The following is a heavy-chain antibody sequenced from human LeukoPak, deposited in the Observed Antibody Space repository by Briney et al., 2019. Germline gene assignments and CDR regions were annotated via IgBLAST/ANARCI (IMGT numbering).Heavy chain of an antibody. CDR2: ISGSGGRT. CDR3: VRALYRWSFSGYENSGPEPDY. Sequence: PGGSLRLSCAASGFTFSTNARSWGRQAPGKGVGWVSAISGSGGRTKNADSVKGRFNKSRDKSNNTLYLQMNSLRAEDTAIYYCVRALYRWSFSGYENSGPEPDYWGQGTLVTVSS. J-gene: IGHJ4*02. V-gene: IGHV3-23*01. CDR1: GFTFSTNA. D-gene: IGHD5-12*01.